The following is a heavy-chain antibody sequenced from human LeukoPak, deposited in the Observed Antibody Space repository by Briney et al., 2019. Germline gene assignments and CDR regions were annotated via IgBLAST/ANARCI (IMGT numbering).Heavy chain of an antibody. CDR3: ARFLGGYYYDSSGYIDY. Sequence: GGSLRLSCAASGFAFSSYAMHWVRQAPGKGLEYVSAISSNGGSTYYANSVKGRFTISRDNSKNTLYLQMGSLRAEDMAVYYCARFLGGYYYDSSGYIDYWGQGTLVTVSS. CDR1: GFAFSSYA. J-gene: IGHJ4*02. CDR2: ISSNGGST. D-gene: IGHD3-22*01. V-gene: IGHV3-64*01.